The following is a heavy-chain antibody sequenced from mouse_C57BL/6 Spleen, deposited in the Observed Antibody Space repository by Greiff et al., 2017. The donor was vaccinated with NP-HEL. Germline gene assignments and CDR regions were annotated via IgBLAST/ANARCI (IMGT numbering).Heavy chain of an antibody. J-gene: IGHJ2*01. Sequence: QVQLQQPGAELVRPGTSVKLSCKASGYTFTSYWMHWVKQRPGQGLEWIGVIDPSDSYTNYNQKLKGKATLTVDTSSSTAYMQLSSLTSEDSAVYYCARRLTGSFDYWGQGTTLTVSS. CDR1: GYTFTSYW. D-gene: IGHD4-1*01. CDR3: ARRLTGSFDY. CDR2: IDPSDSYT. V-gene: IGHV1-59*01.